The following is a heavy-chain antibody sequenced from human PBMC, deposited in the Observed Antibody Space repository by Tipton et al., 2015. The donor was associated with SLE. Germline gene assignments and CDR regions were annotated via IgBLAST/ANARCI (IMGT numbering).Heavy chain of an antibody. D-gene: IGHD1-1*01. CDR1: GASINSNGYY. CDR3: ARGLDTTVLFNWFDP. V-gene: IGHV4-31*03. J-gene: IGHJ5*02. Sequence: TLSLTCTVSGASINSNGYYWSWIRQHPGRGLEWIGYIYNPGNTYYNPSLKSRVTISVDTSKNQFSLKLRSVTAADTALYYCARGLDTTVLFNWFDPWGQGTPVTVSS. CDR2: IYNPGNT.